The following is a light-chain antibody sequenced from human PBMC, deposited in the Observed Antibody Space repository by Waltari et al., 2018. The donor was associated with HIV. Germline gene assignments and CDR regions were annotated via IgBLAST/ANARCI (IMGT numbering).Light chain of an antibody. CDR1: QSVFYSSNNKNY. Sequence: DIVMTQSPDSLAVSLGERATINCKSSQSVFYSSNNKNYLAWYQQKPRQPPKLLSYWGSTRESGVPDRFSGSGSGTDFTLTISSLQAEDVAVYFCQQYSSVPPTFGQGTKVEIK. CDR2: WGS. V-gene: IGKV4-1*01. CDR3: QQYSSVPPT. J-gene: IGKJ1*01.